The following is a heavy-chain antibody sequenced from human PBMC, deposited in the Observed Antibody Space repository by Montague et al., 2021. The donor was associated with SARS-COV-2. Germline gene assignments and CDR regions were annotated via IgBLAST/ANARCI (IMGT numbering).Heavy chain of an antibody. J-gene: IGHJ6*02. CDR2: ISSSSSTI. CDR3: ARDRWDRNGMDV. D-gene: IGHD5-24*01. Sequence: SLRLSCAASGFTFSSYSMNWVRQAPGKGLEWVSYISSSSSTIYYADSVKGRFTISRDNAKNSPYLQMNSPRDEDTAVYYCARDRWDRNGMDVWGQGTTVTVSS. V-gene: IGHV3-48*02. CDR1: GFTFSSYS.